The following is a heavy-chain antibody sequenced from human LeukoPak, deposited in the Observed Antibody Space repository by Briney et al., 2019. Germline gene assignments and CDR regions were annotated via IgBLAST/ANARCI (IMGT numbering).Heavy chain of an antibody. CDR2: IKQDGSEK. CDR3: ARELRFLEWRPGFDP. CDR1: GFTFSSYW. D-gene: IGHD3-3*01. V-gene: IGHV3-7*01. Sequence: PGGSLRLSCAASGFTFSSYWMSWVRQAPGKGLEWVANIKQDGSEKYYVDSVKGRFTISRDNAKNSLYLQMNSLRAEDTAVYYCARELRFLEWRPGFDPWGQGTLVTVSS. J-gene: IGHJ5*02.